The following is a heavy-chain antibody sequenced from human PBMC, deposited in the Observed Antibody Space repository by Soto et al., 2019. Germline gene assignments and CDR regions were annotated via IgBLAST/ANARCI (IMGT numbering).Heavy chain of an antibody. CDR1: GYTFTSYD. CDR3: ARVLGYCSSTSCYAKADDAFDI. Sequence: ASVKVSCKASGYTFTSYDINWVRQATGQGFEWMGWMNPNSGNTGYAQKFQGRVTMTRNTSISTAYMELSSLRSEDTAVYYCARVLGYCSSTSCYAKADDAFDIWGQGTMVTVSS. J-gene: IGHJ3*02. CDR2: MNPNSGNT. V-gene: IGHV1-8*01. D-gene: IGHD2-2*01.